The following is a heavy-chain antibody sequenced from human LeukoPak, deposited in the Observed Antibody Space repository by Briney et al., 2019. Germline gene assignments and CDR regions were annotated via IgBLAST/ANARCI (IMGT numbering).Heavy chain of an antibody. Sequence: SETLSLTCTVSGDSINTGGYYWNWIRQHPGKGLEWIGYIYYSGTTYYNPSLKSRPTISLDTSKNQFSLKLSSVTAVDTAVYYCARDPTPGMYYFDYWGQGNLVTVSS. CDR2: IYYSGTT. CDR3: ARDPTPGMYYFDY. D-gene: IGHD4-11*01. J-gene: IGHJ4*02. CDR1: GDSINTGGYY. V-gene: IGHV4-31*03.